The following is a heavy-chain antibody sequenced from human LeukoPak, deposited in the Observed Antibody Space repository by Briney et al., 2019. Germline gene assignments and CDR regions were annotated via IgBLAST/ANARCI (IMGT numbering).Heavy chain of an antibody. Sequence: ASVKVSCKASGYTFTGYYMHWVRQGPGQGLEWVGWINPNSGGTNYAQKFQGRVTMTRDTSISTAYMELSRLRSDDTAVYYCARDLYSSSWYAIHPLFDPWGQGTLVTVSS. CDR2: INPNSGGT. D-gene: IGHD6-13*01. J-gene: IGHJ5*02. CDR3: ARDLYSSSWYAIHPLFDP. V-gene: IGHV1-2*02. CDR1: GYTFTGYY.